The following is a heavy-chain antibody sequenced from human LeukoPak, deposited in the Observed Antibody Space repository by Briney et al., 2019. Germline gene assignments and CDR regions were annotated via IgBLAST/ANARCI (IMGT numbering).Heavy chain of an antibody. CDR3: ARDTGPDLDY. CDR2: ISGSSSYI. CDR1: GFTFSSYS. V-gene: IGHV3-21*01. J-gene: IGHJ4*02. D-gene: IGHD1-14*01. Sequence: GSLRLSCVASGFTFSSYSMNWVRQAPGKGLEWVSCISGSSSYISYADSVKGRFTISRDNAKNSVYLQMNSLRAEDTAVYYCARDTGPDLDYWGQGTLVTVSS.